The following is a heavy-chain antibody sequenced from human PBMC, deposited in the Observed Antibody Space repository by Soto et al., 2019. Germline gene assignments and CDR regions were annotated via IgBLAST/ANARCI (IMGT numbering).Heavy chain of an antibody. J-gene: IGHJ5*02. CDR2: ISGSGGST. D-gene: IGHD5-18*01. Sequence: GGSLRLSCAASGFTFSSYAMSWVRQAPGKGLEWVSAISGSGGSTYYADSVKGRFTISRDNSKNTLYLQMNSLRAEDTAVYYCAKYRGVVEYSYERNWFDPWGQGTLVTVSS. V-gene: IGHV3-23*01. CDR3: AKYRGVVEYSYERNWFDP. CDR1: GFTFSSYA.